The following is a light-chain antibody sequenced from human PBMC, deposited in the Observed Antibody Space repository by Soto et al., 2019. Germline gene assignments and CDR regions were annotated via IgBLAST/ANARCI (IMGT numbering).Light chain of an antibody. V-gene: IGKV1-39*01. CDR2: AAS. CDR3: QQTYSALWT. Sequence: DIRMTQSPSSLSASVGDRVTITCRASQTVATYLNWFQLKPGKAPKLLIYAASNLQSGVPSRFSGSGSGTDFTLTINSLQPEEFALYYRQQTYSALWTFGQGTRVEIK. J-gene: IGKJ1*01. CDR1: QTVATY.